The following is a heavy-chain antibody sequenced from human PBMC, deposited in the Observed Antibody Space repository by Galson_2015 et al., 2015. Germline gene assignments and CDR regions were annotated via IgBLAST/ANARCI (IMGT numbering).Heavy chain of an antibody. CDR2: VKHDGSDK. Sequence: SLRLSCAASGFTFSSYWMSWVRQAPGKGLEWVASVKHDGSDKYYVGSVKGRFTISRDNVKNSLYLQMNSLRADDTVVYYCARDRSGPYYFDYWGQGTLVTVSS. CDR3: ARDRSGPYYFDY. J-gene: IGHJ4*02. V-gene: IGHV3-7*03. CDR1: GFTFSSYW. D-gene: IGHD2-8*02.